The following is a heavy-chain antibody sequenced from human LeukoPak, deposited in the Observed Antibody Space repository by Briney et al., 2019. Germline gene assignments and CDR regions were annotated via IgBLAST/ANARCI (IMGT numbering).Heavy chain of an antibody. CDR1: GFTFGKYW. CDR3: GRLAHNAWYAIDF. J-gene: IGHJ4*02. Sequence: PGGSLRLSCVASGFTFGKYWMSWVRQAPGKGLEWVANIKLDGSEKNYVDSVKGRFTISRDNPKNSLYLQINNLRAEDTAVYYCGRLAHNAWYAIDFWGQGTLVTVSS. D-gene: IGHD2-2*01. V-gene: IGHV3-7*01. CDR2: IKLDGSEK.